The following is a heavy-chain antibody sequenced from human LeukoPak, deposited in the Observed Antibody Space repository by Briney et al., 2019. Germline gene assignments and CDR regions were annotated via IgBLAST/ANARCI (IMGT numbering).Heavy chain of an antibody. CDR1: GGTFSSYA. Sequence: ASVKVSCKASGGTFSSYAISWVRQAPGQGLEWMGGIIPIFGTANYAQKFQGRVTITADESTSTAYMELSSLRSEDTAVYYRASFSGSYFEAYYYGMDVWGQGTTVTVSS. J-gene: IGHJ6*02. CDR3: ASFSGSYFEAYYYGMDV. D-gene: IGHD1-26*01. CDR2: IIPIFGTA. V-gene: IGHV1-69*13.